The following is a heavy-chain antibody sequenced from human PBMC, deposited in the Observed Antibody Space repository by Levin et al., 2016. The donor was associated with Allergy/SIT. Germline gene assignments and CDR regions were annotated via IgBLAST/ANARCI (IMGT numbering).Heavy chain of an antibody. CDR3: ARDRLGVVMSFDY. Sequence: WIRQPPGKGLEYIGYIYYTGTTYYNPSLKSRVTISVDTSKNQFSLNLSSVTAADTAVYYCARDRLGVVMSFDYWGQGTLVTVSS. J-gene: IGHJ4*02. V-gene: IGHV4-31*02. CDR2: IYYTGTT. D-gene: IGHD3-3*01.